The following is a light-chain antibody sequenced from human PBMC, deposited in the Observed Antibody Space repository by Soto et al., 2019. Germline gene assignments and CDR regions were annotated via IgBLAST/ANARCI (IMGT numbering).Light chain of an antibody. V-gene: IGLV2-14*03. CDR2: DVS. Sequence: QSALTQPASVAGSPGQSITISCTGTSSDVGDYDYVSWYRQQPGKAPKLQIYDVSNRPSEISNRFSGSKSANTASLTISGLQAEEEADYYCSSYTGSSTLYVFGTGTKVTVL. CDR3: SSYTGSSTLYV. J-gene: IGLJ1*01. CDR1: SSDVGDYDY.